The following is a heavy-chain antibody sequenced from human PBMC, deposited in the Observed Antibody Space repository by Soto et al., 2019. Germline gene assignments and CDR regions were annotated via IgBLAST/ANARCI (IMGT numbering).Heavy chain of an antibody. Sequence: ASVKVSCKASGYTFTGYYMHWVRQAPGQGLEWMGWINPNSGGTNYAQKFQGWVTMTRDTSISTAYMELSRLRSDDTAVYYCARAYPPGIAVAGTLYYFDYWGQGTLVTVSS. CDR3: ARAYPPGIAVAGTLYYFDY. D-gene: IGHD6-19*01. CDR2: INPNSGGT. J-gene: IGHJ4*02. V-gene: IGHV1-2*04. CDR1: GYTFTGYY.